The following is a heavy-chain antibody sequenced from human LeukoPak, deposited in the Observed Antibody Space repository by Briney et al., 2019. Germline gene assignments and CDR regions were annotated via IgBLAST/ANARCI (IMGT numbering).Heavy chain of an antibody. J-gene: IGHJ4*02. V-gene: IGHV4-38-2*02. CDR3: ARTRYYYNSRSYGAPYYFDY. CDR2: IYNSGST. D-gene: IGHD3-10*01. Sequence: PSETLSLTCTVSGYSISSGYFWGWIRQPPGKGLEWIGTIYNSGSTYYKSSLKSRVTISVDTSKNQFSLKLSSVTAADTAVYYCARTRYYYNSRSYGAPYYFDYWGQGTLVTVSS. CDR1: GYSISSGYF.